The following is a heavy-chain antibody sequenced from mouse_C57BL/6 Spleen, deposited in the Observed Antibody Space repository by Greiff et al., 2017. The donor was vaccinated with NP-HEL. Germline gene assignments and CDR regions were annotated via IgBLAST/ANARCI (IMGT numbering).Heavy chain of an antibody. V-gene: IGHV5-16*01. J-gene: IGHJ2*01. Sequence: EVKLVESEGGLVQPGRSMKLSCTASGFTFSDYYMAWVRQVPEKGLEWVANINYDGSSTYYLDSLMSRFIISRDNAKNILYLQMSSLKSEDTATYYCARGGYFDYWGQGTTLTVSS. CDR2: INYDGSST. CDR1: GFTFSDYY. CDR3: ARGGYFDY.